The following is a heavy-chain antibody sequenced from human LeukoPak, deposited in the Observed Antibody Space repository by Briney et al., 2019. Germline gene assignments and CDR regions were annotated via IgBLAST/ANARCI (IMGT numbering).Heavy chain of an antibody. CDR2: MNPNSGNT. J-gene: IGHJ6*04. CDR3: ARGGLSWDIVVVPAAMDV. D-gene: IGHD2-2*01. Sequence: ASVKVSCKASGYTFTSYDINWVRQATGQGLEWMGWMNPNSGNTGYAQKFQGRVTITRNTSISTAYMELSSLRSEDTAVYYCARGGLSWDIVVVPAAMDVWGKGTTVTVSS. CDR1: GYTFTSYD. V-gene: IGHV1-8*03.